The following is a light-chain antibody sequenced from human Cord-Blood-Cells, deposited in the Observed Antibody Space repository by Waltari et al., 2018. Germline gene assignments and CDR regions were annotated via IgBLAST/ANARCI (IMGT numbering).Light chain of an antibody. V-gene: IGLV1-40*01. CDR3: CSYAGSWV. J-gene: IGLJ3*02. CDR1: SSNIGAGSD. CDR2: EGS. Sequence: QSVLTQPPSVSGAPGQRVTISCTGSSSNIGAGSDVHWYQQLPGTAPKLMIYEGSKRPSGVSNRFSGSKSGNTASLTISGLQAEDEADYYCCSYAGSWVFGGGTKLTVL.